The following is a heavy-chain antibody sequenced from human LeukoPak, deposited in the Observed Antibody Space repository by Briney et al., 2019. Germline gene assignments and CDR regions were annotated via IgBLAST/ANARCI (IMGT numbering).Heavy chain of an antibody. Sequence: ASVKVSCKASGYTFTSYGISWVRQAPGQGLEWMGWISAYNGNTNYAQKLQGRVTMTTDTSTSTAYMELRSLRSDDTAVYYCARRAPATITIFGGGSEIYFDYWGQGTLVTVSS. J-gene: IGHJ4*02. CDR3: ARRAPATITIFGGGSEIYFDY. CDR2: ISAYNGNT. CDR1: GYTFTSYG. V-gene: IGHV1-18*01. D-gene: IGHD3-3*01.